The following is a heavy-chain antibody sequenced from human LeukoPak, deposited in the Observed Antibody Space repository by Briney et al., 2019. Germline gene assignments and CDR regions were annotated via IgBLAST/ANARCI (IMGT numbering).Heavy chain of an antibody. V-gene: IGHV3-48*02. D-gene: IGHD3-10*01. CDR2: ISSPGSTI. CDR1: GCTVSSYA. Sequence: TGGSLRLSCAASGCTVSSYAMSWVRQAPGKGLEWVSFISSPGSTIYYADSVKGRFTISRDNAKNSLYLQMNSLRDEDTAIYYCERDAGGDRYLHSWGQGTLVTVSS. CDR3: ERDAGGDRYLHS. J-gene: IGHJ4*02.